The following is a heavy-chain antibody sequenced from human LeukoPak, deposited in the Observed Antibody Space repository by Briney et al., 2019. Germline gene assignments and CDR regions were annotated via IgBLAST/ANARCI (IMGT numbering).Heavy chain of an antibody. V-gene: IGHV3-48*01. CDR3: ARIRTSCYTCPFDY. D-gene: IGHD2-2*02. CDR2: ISSSSSTI. J-gene: IGHJ4*02. CDR1: GFTFSSYS. Sequence: GGSLRLSCAASGFTFSSYSMNWVRQAPGKGLEWVSYISSSSSTIYYADSVKGRFTISRDNAKNSLYLQMNSLRAEDTAVYYCARIRTSCYTCPFDYWGQRTLVTVSS.